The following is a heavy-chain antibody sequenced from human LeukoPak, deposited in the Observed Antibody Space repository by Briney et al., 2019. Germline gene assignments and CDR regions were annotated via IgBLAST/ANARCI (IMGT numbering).Heavy chain of an antibody. Sequence: ASVKVSCKASGYTFTSYGISWVRQAPGQGLEWMGIINPSGGSTSYAQKFQGRVTMTRDTSTSTVYMELSSLRSEDTAVYYCARTRNKTYYYDSSGYYYYYGMDVWGQGTTVTVSS. CDR3: ARTRNKTYYYDSSGYYYYYGMDV. CDR2: INPSGGST. J-gene: IGHJ6*02. V-gene: IGHV1-46*01. D-gene: IGHD3-22*01. CDR1: GYTFTSYG.